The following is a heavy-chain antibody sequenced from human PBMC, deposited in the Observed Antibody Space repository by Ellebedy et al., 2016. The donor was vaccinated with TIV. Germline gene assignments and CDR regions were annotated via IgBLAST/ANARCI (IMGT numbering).Heavy chain of an antibody. J-gene: IGHJ4*02. Sequence: GESLKISCAASGFTFSNYAIRWVRQAPGTGLEWVPGFAVCGHSTYYAESVKGRFTISSDNSKNTLYLQMNSLRAEDTAIYYSARGKSGTYIHHAFDYWGQGTLVTVSS. V-gene: IGHV3-23*01. CDR3: ARGKSGTYIHHAFDY. CDR1: GFTFSNYA. D-gene: IGHD1-14*01. CDR2: FAVCGHST.